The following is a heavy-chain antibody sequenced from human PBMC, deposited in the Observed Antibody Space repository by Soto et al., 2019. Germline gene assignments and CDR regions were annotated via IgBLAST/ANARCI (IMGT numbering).Heavy chain of an antibody. V-gene: IGHV1-18*04. D-gene: IGHD3-10*01. Sequence: QVQLVQSGAEVKKPGASVKVSCKASGYTFTSYGVSWVRQAPGQGLDWMGWISGYNGNTNYAQKLQDRVTMTTDTATSTAYMELRSLRSDDTAVYYCARAGKYYYGSGSPYYYGMDVWGQGITVTVSS. J-gene: IGHJ6*02. CDR1: GYTFTSYG. CDR2: ISGYNGNT. CDR3: ARAGKYYYGSGSPYYYGMDV.